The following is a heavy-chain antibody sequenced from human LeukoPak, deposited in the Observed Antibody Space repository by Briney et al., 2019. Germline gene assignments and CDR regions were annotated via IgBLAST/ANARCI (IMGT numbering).Heavy chain of an antibody. J-gene: IGHJ3*02. CDR1: GGSFSGHS. CDR2: ISHTGGI. V-gene: IGHV4-34*01. Sequence: SETLSLTCAVYGGSFSGHSWSWIRQAPGKGLEWIGEISHTGGINYNPSLKSRVTISVDRSKNQFSLKLSSVTAADTAVYYCARGTTMTREGAFDIWGQGTMVTVSS. CDR3: ARGTTMTREGAFDI. D-gene: IGHD4-11*01.